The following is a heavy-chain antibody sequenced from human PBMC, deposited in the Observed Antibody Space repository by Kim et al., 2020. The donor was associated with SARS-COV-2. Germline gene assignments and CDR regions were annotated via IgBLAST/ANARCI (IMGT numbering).Heavy chain of an antibody. Sequence: GGSLRLSCAASGFTFSSYGMHWVRQAPGKGLEWVAVISYDGSNKYYADSVKGRFTISRDNSKNTLYLQMNSLRAEDTAVYYCAKGGYGSGSYQKPYYYG. CDR3: AKGGYGSGSYQKPYYYG. CDR2: ISYDGSNK. CDR1: GFTFSSYG. V-gene: IGHV3-30*18. D-gene: IGHD3-10*01. J-gene: IGHJ6*01.